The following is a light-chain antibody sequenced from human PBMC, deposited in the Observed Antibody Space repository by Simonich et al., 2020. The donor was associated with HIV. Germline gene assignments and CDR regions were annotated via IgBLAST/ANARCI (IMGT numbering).Light chain of an antibody. Sequence: DIVMTQSPDSLAVSLGERATINCKSSQTVFYSSNNNNYLAWYQHKPGQPPKLLIYWASTRESGVPDRFSGSGSVTDFTRTISSLQAEDLAVYYCQQYYDTPYTFGQGTKLEIK. CDR3: QQYYDTPYT. J-gene: IGKJ2*01. CDR2: WAS. CDR1: QTVFYSSNNNNY. V-gene: IGKV4-1*01.